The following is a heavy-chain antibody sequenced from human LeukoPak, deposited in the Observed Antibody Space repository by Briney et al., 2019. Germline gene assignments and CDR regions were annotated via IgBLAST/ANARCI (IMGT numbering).Heavy chain of an antibody. CDR2: IYYSGST. D-gene: IGHD3-10*01. V-gene: IGHV4-59*01. CDR1: GGSISSYY. J-gene: IGHJ5*02. Sequence: SETLSLTCTVSGGSISSYYWSWIRQPPGKGLEWIGYIYYSGSTNYNPSLKSRVTISVDTSKNQFSLKLSSVTAADTAVYHCARDNSWYGEYWFDPWGQGTLVTVSS. CDR3: ARDNSWYGEYWFDP.